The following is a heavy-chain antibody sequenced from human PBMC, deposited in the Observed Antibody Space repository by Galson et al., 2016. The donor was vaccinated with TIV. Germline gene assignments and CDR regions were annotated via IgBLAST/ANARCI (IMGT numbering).Heavy chain of an antibody. Sequence: SLRLSCAASGFTFDDYAMHWVRQAPGKGLEWVSSISWNSDRKVYADSVKGRFTISRDNSKNSLYVQMNSLTYDDTALYYCVKGAGRYSRSWYFDYWGQGTLVTASS. CDR3: VKGAGRYSRSWYFDY. V-gene: IGHV3-9*01. J-gene: IGHJ4*02. CDR2: ISWNSDRK. D-gene: IGHD6-13*01. CDR1: GFTFDDYA.